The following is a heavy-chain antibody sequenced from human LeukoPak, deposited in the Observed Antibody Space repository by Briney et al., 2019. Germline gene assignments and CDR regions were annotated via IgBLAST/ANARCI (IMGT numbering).Heavy chain of an antibody. J-gene: IGHJ4*02. V-gene: IGHV3-7*01. CDR2: IKQDGSGK. Sequence: GGSLRLSCAASGFTFSSYWMSWVRQAPGKGLEWVANIKQDGSGKYYVDSVKGRFTISRDNAKNSLYLQMNSLRADDTAVYYCAREQGAVAGDYWGQGTLVTVSS. CDR1: GFTFSSYW. D-gene: IGHD6-19*01. CDR3: AREQGAVAGDY.